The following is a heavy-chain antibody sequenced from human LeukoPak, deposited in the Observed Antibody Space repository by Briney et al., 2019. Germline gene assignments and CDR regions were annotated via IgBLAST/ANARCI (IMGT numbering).Heavy chain of an antibody. CDR2: IYSGGST. Sequence: PGGSLRLSCAASGFTVSSNYMSWVRQAPGKGLEWVSVIYSGGSTYYADSVKGRFTISRDNSKNTLYLQMNSLRAEDTAVYYCAREVYMVRGVTYRYNWFDPWGQGTLVTVSS. CDR3: AREVYMVRGVTYRYNWFDP. V-gene: IGHV3-66*01. J-gene: IGHJ5*02. D-gene: IGHD3-10*01. CDR1: GFTVSSNY.